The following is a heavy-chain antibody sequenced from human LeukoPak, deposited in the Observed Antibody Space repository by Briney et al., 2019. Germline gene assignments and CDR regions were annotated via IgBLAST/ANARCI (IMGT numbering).Heavy chain of an antibody. V-gene: IGHV1-2*02. CDR3: ARDLSLRYCSGGSCYSFNGMDV. CDR2: INPNSGGT. J-gene: IGHJ6*02. CDR1: GYTFTGYY. Sequence: GASVKISCKASGYTFTGYYMHWVRQAPGQGLEWMGWINPNSGGTNYAQKFQGRVTMTRDTSISTAYMELSRLRSDDTAVYYCARDLSLRYCSGGSCYSFNGMDVWGQGTTVTVSS. D-gene: IGHD2-15*01.